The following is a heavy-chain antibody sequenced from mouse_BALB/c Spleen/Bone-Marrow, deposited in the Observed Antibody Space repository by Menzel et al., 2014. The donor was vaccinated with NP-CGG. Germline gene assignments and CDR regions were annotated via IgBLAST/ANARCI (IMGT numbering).Heavy chain of an antibody. CDR3: DRGRYDWYFDV. V-gene: IGHV14-1*02. D-gene: IGHD2-14*01. CDR1: GFNIKDHY. CDR2: IDPENGIT. Sequence: EGKLMESGANLVRPGALVKLSCKASGFNIKDHYIHWVRQRPEQDLEWIGWIDPENGITIKDPRFQGKAIITADTSSNTAYLQVSSLTSEDTAVYYCDRGRYDWYFDVWGAGTTVTVSS. J-gene: IGHJ1*01.